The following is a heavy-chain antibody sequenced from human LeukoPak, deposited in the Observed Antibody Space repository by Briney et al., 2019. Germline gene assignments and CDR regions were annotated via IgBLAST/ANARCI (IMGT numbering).Heavy chain of an antibody. D-gene: IGHD6-19*01. CDR2: IYYSGST. Sequence: KPSETLSLTCTVSGGSISSYYWSWIRQPPGKGLEWIGYIYYSGSTNYNPSLKSRVTISVDTSKNQFSLKLSSVTAADTAVYYCARAGAGXSXXATXXHHWGQGTLVTVSS. V-gene: IGHV4-59*01. CDR1: GGSISSYY. J-gene: IGHJ1*01. CDR3: ARAGAGXSXXATXXHH.